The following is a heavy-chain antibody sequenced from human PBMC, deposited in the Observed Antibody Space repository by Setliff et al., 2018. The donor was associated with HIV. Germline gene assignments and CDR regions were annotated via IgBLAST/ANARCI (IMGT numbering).Heavy chain of an antibody. D-gene: IGHD3-16*01. Sequence: SETLSLTCTVSGGSIRTGAYYWGWIRQPPGKGLEWIGSIYYDGRTFYKPSLKSRLTISVDTSKNQSSLSLNSVTAADTAVYFCARGGAVSADFDSWGQGTLVTVSS. V-gene: IGHV4-39*07. CDR2: IYYDGRT. CDR1: GGSIRTGAYY. J-gene: IGHJ5*01. CDR3: ARGGAVSADFDS.